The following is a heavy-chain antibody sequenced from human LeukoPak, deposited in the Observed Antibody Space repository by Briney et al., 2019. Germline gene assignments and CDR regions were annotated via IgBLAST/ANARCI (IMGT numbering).Heavy chain of an antibody. Sequence: GGSLRLSCAASGFTFSIYDMSWVRQAPGKGLEWVSAISGSGGSTYYADSVKGRFTISRDNSKNTLYLQMNSLRAEDTAVYYCAKDSWGAMVTSYYYGMDVWGQGTTVTVSS. V-gene: IGHV3-23*01. J-gene: IGHJ6*02. CDR3: AKDSWGAMVTSYYYGMDV. D-gene: IGHD5-18*01. CDR1: GFTFSIYD. CDR2: ISGSGGST.